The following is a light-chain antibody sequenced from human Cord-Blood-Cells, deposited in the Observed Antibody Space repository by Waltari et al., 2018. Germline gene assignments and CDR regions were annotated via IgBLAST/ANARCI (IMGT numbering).Light chain of an antibody. CDR3: QQSYSTLP. J-gene: IGKJ5*01. V-gene: IGKV1-39*01. Sequence: DIQMTQSPSSLSASVGDRVTITCRASQSISSYLNWYQQKPGKAPKLLIYAASSLQSGVPSRFSGRGSGTDFTLTISSLQPEDFATYYCQQSYSTLPFGQGTRLEIK. CDR2: AAS. CDR1: QSISSY.